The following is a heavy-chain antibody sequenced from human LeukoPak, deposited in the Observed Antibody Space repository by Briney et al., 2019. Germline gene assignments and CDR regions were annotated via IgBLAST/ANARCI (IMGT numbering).Heavy chain of an antibody. D-gene: IGHD3-22*01. CDR2: ISPSGDRT. CDR1: GFTFGSYG. Sequence: GGSLRLSCAASGFTFGSYGMSWVRQAPGKGLEWVSFISPSGDRTSNADSVEGRFTISRDNPRDTLYLQMNSLRDEDTAGYYCAIMRGYYDGSGYWVQWGQGTLVTVSS. J-gene: IGHJ4*02. V-gene: IGHV3-23*01. CDR3: AIMRGYYDGSGYWVQ.